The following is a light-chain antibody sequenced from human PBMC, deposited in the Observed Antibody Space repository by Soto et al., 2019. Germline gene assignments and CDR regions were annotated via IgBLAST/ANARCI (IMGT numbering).Light chain of an antibody. V-gene: IGKV1-16*02. CDR1: EDITTY. Sequence: DIQMTQSPPSLSASVGDTITITCRASEDITTYVALLQQKPGKAPRSLIHTASSLQRGVSSKFSGSGSGTHFTLTISSLQPEDFATYSCQQYKHYPLTFGGGTKVEIK. J-gene: IGKJ4*01. CDR3: QQYKHYPLT. CDR2: TAS.